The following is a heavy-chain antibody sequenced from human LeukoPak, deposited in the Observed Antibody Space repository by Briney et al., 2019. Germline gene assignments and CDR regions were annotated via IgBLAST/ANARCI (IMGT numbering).Heavy chain of an antibody. CDR3: ARDQLSSSSWYEWWIDH. Sequence: GGSLRLSCAASGFTFSSYSMNWVRQAPGKGLEWVSSISSSSSYIYYADSVKGRFTISRDNAKNSLYLQMNSLRAEDTAVYYCARDQLSSSSWYEWWIDHWGQGTLVTVSS. J-gene: IGHJ4*02. D-gene: IGHD6-13*01. CDR1: GFTFSSYS. V-gene: IGHV3-21*01. CDR2: ISSSSSYI.